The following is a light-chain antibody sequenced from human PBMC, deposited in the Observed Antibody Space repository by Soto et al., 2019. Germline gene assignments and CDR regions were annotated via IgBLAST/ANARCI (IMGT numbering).Light chain of an antibody. J-gene: IGKJ1*01. CDR3: QQYSDRWT. V-gene: IGKV3-20*01. CDR2: GAS. CDR1: QTVRSGY. Sequence: EIVLTQSPGTVSLYPGERATLSCRASQTVRSGYLAWYQQKPGQAPRLLIQGASRRATGIPDRFSGSGSGTDFTLTINRLEPEDFAVYYCQQYSDRWTFGQGTKVDNK.